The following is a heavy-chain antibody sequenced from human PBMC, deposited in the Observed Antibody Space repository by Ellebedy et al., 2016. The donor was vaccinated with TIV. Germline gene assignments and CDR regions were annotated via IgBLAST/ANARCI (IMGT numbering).Heavy chain of an antibody. CDR3: ARHANRLIVVVRDAFDI. D-gene: IGHD3-22*01. CDR1: GYTFTGYY. J-gene: IGHJ3*02. Sequence: ASVKVSCKASGYTFTGYYMHWVRQAPGQGLEWMGWINPSSGETIYAQKFQGRVTMTEDTSTDTAYMELSRLTSDDTAMYYCARHANRLIVVVRDAFDIWGQGTMVTVSS. CDR2: INPSSGET. V-gene: IGHV1-2*02.